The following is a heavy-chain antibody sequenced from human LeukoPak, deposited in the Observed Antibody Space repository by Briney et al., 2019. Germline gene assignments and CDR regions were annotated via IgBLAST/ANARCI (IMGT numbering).Heavy chain of an antibody. J-gene: IGHJ4*02. CDR3: SRASSSVPNLLDY. CDR1: GFTFSSNW. V-gene: IGHV3-74*01. CDR2: ISTDGSST. D-gene: IGHD6-19*01. Sequence: GGSLRLSCAASGFTFSSNWMHWVRQGPGKGLVWVSRISTDGSSTTYADSVKGRFTISRDNAKNTLYLQMNSLRAEDTAVYYCSRASSSVPNLLDYWGQGALVTVSS.